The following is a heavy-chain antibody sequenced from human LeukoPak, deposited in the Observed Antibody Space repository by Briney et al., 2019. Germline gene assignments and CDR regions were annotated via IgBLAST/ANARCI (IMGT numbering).Heavy chain of an antibody. D-gene: IGHD5-24*01. Sequence: ASVKVSCKASGYTFTSYDINWVRQATGQGLEWMGWMNPNSGNTGYAQKFQGRVTMTRNTSISTAYMELSSLRSEDTAVYYCARDEMPAGDAFDIWGQGTMVTVSS. CDR3: ARDEMPAGDAFDI. CDR1: GYTFTSYD. V-gene: IGHV1-8*01. CDR2: MNPNSGNT. J-gene: IGHJ3*02.